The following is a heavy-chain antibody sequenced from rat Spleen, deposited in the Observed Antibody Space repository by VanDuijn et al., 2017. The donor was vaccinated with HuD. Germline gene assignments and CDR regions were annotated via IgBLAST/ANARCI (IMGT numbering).Heavy chain of an antibody. CDR3: TTLDY. CDR2: INYDGGTT. V-gene: IGHV5-20*01. J-gene: IGHJ2*01. CDR1: GFTFSDYG. Sequence: EVQLVESGGGFVQPGRSLKLSCAASGFTFSDYGMAWVRQAPKKGLEWVAYINYDGGTTYYRDSVKGRFTISRDKAKSTLYLQMDSLRSEDTATYYCTTLDYWGPGVMVTVSS.